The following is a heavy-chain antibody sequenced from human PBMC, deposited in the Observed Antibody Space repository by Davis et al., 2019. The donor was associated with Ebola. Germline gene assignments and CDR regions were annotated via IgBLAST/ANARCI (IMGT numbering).Heavy chain of an antibody. CDR1: GYTFTSYG. Sequence: AASVKVSCKASGYTFTSYGITWVRQAPGQGLEWMGWINPHNGNTNYAQKLQGRVTMTTDTSTSTAYMELSRLRSDNTAVYYCASPSKLLWFGESFDYWGQGTLVTVSS. D-gene: IGHD3-10*01. V-gene: IGHV1-18*04. CDR2: INPHNGNT. J-gene: IGHJ4*02. CDR3: ASPSKLLWFGESFDY.